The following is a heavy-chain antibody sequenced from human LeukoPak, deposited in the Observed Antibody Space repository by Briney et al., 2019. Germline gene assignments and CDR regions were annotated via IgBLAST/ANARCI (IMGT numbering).Heavy chain of an antibody. CDR3: AKALVVAVDASRAFDN. J-gene: IGHJ4*02. D-gene: IGHD2-15*01. V-gene: IGHV3-21*04. CDR2: ITSDGRYK. CDR1: GFTFSNYN. Sequence: GGSLRLSCAASGFTFSNYNMNWVRQAPGKSLEWVSSITSDGRYKYYVDSVKGRFTISRDNSKNMLYLHMNSLRGEDTAIYYCAKALVVAVDASRAFDNWGQGTLVTVSS.